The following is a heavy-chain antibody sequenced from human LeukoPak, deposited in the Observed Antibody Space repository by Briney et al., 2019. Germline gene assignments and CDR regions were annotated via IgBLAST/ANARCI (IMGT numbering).Heavy chain of an antibody. D-gene: IGHD3-10*01. CDR1: GYTYTGYY. V-gene: IGHV1-2*02. CDR2: INPNSGGT. Sequence: ASVKVSCKASGYTYTGYYMHWVRQAPGQGLEWMGWINPNSGGTNYAQKFQGRVTMTRDTSISTAYMELSRLRSDDTAVYYCASYVNHYYGSGSYYNSWNWFDPWGQGTLVTVSX. CDR3: ASYVNHYYGSGSYYNSWNWFDP. J-gene: IGHJ5*02.